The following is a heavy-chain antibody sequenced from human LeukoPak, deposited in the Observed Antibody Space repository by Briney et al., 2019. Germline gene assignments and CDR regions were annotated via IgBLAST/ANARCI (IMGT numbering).Heavy chain of an antibody. J-gene: IGHJ4*02. CDR3: ARIYSSGWWEGYYFDY. CDR1: GGSISSYY. Sequence: AETLSLTCTVSGGSISSYYWSWIRQPAGKGLEWIGRIYTSGSTNYNPSLKSRVTISVDKSKNQFSLKLSSVTAADTAVYYCARIYSSGWWEGYYFDYWGQGTLVTVSS. D-gene: IGHD6-19*01. V-gene: IGHV4-4*07. CDR2: IYTSGST.